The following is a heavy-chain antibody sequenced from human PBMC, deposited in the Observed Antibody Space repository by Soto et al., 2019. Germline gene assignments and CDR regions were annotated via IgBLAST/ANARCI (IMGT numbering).Heavy chain of an antibody. V-gene: IGHV4-39*07. CDR2: IYYSGST. J-gene: IGHJ4*02. D-gene: IGHD6-13*01. CDR3: ARAAMGGSSWPFDY. CDR1: GGSISSSSYY. Sequence: KPSETLSLTCTVSGGSISSSSYYWGWIRQPPGKGLEWIGSIYYSGSTYYNPSLKSRVTISVDTSKNQFSLKLSSVTAADTAVYYCARAAMGGSSWPFDYWGQGTLVTVSS.